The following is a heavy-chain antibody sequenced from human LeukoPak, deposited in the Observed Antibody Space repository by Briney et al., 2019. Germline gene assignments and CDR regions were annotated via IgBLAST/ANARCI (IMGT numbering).Heavy chain of an antibody. J-gene: IGHJ4*02. CDR1: GFTFSNYA. V-gene: IGHV3-23*01. CDR2: ISGSGENI. Sequence: GGSLRLSCAASGFTFSNYAMSWVRQTPGEGLEWVSVISGSGENIYYGDSVKGRFTSSRDNSKNTLFLKMNSLRAEDTAIYYCAGRASDSYLLYWGQGILVTVSA. CDR3: AGRASDSYLLY. D-gene: IGHD2-15*01.